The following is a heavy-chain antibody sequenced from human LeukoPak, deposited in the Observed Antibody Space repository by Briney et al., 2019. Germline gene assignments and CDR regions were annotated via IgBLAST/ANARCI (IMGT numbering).Heavy chain of an antibody. D-gene: IGHD5-12*01. CDR3: ARGVATRSYYYYYYGMDV. V-gene: IGHV4-34*01. CDR2: INHSGST. J-gene: IGHJ6*02. CDR1: GGSFSGYY. Sequence: SETLSLTCAVYGGSFSGYYWSWIRQPPGKGLEWMGEINHSGSTNYNPSLKSRVTISVDTSKNQFSLKLSSVTAADTAVYYCARGVATRSYYYYYYGMDVWGQGTTVTVSS.